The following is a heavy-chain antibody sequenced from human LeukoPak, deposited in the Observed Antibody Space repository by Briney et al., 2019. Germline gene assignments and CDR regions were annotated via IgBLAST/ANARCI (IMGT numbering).Heavy chain of an antibody. CDR2: IDGGAVKP. J-gene: IGHJ4*02. V-gene: IGHV3-23*01. Sequence: PGGSLRLSCIASGFRFDAFTIGWVRQAPGKGLEWGSGIDGGAVKPYFADSVKGRFTISRDNSKNTVHLQMNSLRAEDTGVYYCVKESPHWTVTPGDWGQGTLVIVSS. CDR1: GFRFDAFT. D-gene: IGHD4-17*01. CDR3: VKESPHWTVTPGD.